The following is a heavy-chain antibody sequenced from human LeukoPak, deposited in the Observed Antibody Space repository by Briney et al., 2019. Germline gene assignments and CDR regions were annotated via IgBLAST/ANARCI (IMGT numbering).Heavy chain of an antibody. J-gene: IGHJ6*03. D-gene: IGHD3-9*01. CDR2: IIPIFGTG. CDR3: ARGSYYDISTGYPSIYYYYMDV. Sequence: SVKVSCKTSGGTFRNYGFTWVRQAPGQGLEWMGGIIPIFGTGKYAQKFQGRVTIIADEFTSTAYMELSSLRSEDTAVYYCARGSYYDISTGYPSIYYYYMDVWGKGTTVTVSS. CDR1: GGTFRNYG. V-gene: IGHV1-69*13.